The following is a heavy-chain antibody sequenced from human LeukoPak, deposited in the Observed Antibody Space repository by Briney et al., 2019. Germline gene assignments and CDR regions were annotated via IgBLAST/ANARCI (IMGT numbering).Heavy chain of an antibody. CDR3: ARAVIAAAGFDY. CDR2: INTDGSST. CDR1: GFTFSSYW. Sequence: GGSLRLSCAASGFTFSSYWMHWVRQAPGKGLVWVSRINTDGSSTSYADSVKGRFTISRDNAKNTLYLQMNSLRAEDTAVYYCARAVIAAAGFDYWGQGTLVTVSS. V-gene: IGHV3-74*01. D-gene: IGHD6-13*01. J-gene: IGHJ4*02.